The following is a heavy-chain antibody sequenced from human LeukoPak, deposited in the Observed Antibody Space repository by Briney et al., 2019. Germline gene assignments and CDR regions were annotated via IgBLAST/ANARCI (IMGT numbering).Heavy chain of an antibody. V-gene: IGHV3-30*02. Sequence: GGSLRLSCAASGFTFSTYGMHWVRQSPGKGLEWVAFIRYDESKEFYADSLKGRFTVSRDNSQNTLFLQINSLRTEDTAVYYCAKAPVTTLINTYQIDFWGQGTLVTVSS. CDR2: IRYDESKE. J-gene: IGHJ4*02. D-gene: IGHD1/OR15-1a*01. CDR3: AKAPVTTLINTYQIDF. CDR1: GFTFSTYG.